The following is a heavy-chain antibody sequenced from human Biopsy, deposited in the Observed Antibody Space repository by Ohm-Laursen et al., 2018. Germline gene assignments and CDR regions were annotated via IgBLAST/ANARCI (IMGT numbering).Heavy chain of an antibody. CDR1: GASVKTSGYF. V-gene: IGHV4-31*03. D-gene: IGHD3-9*01. CDR2: ISYNERT. Sequence: TLSLTCSVSGASVKTSGYFWAWIRQRPGKGLEWIGHISYNERTHYNPSLTSRLAISFDTSNNRISLQLRSVSAADTAVYYCVREPKTGTAEAWYFDLWGRGSPVTVPS. CDR3: VREPKTGTAEAWYFDL. J-gene: IGHJ2*01.